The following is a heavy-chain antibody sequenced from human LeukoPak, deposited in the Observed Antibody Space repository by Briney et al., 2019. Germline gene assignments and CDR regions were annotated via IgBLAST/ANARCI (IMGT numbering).Heavy chain of an antibody. J-gene: IGHJ3*02. CDR1: GGTFSSYA. V-gene: IGHV1-69*04. Sequence: GASVKVSCKASGGTFSSYAISWVRQAPGQGLEWMGRIIPILGIANYAQKFQGRVTITADKSTSTAYMELSSLRSEDTAVYYCAREEWELLDAFDIWGQGTMVTVSS. CDR3: AREEWELLDAFDI. CDR2: IIPILGIA. D-gene: IGHD1-26*01.